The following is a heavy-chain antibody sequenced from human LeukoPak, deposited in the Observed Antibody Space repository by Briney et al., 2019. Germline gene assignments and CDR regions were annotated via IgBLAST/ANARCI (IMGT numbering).Heavy chain of an antibody. CDR3: ARGPYCGDDCYFDS. CDR1: GGSISDYF. V-gene: IGHV4-4*07. D-gene: IGHD2-21*01. CDR2: IYSSGST. J-gene: IGHJ4*02. Sequence: PSETLSLTCTVSGGSISDYFWSWIRQPAGKGLEWIGRIYSSGSTLYNPSLKSRVTMSVDTSKNHFSLRLTSVTAADTAVYYRARGPYCGDDCYFDSWGRGTLFTVSS.